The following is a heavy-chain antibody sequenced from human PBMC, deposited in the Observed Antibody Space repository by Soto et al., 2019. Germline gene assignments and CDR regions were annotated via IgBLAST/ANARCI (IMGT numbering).Heavy chain of an antibody. CDR2: IYHSGST. CDR3: ARVSGSYYYGMDV. CDR1: GGSISSSNW. J-gene: IGHJ6*02. D-gene: IGHD3-10*01. Sequence: QVQLQESGPGLVKPSGTLSLTCAVSGGSISSSNWWSWVRQPPGKGLEWIGEIYHSGSTNYNPSLKSRVTISVDKSNTQFSLTLSSVTAADTAVYYCARVSGSYYYGMDVWGQGTTVTVSS. V-gene: IGHV4-4*02.